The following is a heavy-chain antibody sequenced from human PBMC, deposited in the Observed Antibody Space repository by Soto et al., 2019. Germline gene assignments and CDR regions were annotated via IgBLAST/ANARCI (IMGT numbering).Heavy chain of an antibody. Sequence: QVQLVQSGAEVKKPGSSVKVSCKASGGTFGSYAISWVRQAPGQGLEWMGGIIPIPGTANYAQKFQGRDTIAADESTSTAYMERSSLRSEDTAVYYCARSQGSRTSLEIYYYYYYGMDVWGQGTTVTVSS. CDR3: ARSQGSRTSLEIYYYYYYGMDV. CDR1: GGTFGSYA. D-gene: IGHD2-2*01. V-gene: IGHV1-69*01. CDR2: IIPIPGTA. J-gene: IGHJ6*02.